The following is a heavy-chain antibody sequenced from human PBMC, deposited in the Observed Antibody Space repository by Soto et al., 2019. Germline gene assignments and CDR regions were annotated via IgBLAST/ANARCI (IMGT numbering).Heavy chain of an antibody. V-gene: IGHV3-72*01. CDR3: ARTVRDSSGHYNFDF. D-gene: IGHD3-22*01. CDR2: IRDKANSYTT. CDR1: GFSCSDHY. Sequence: GGFLRLTCAASGFSCSDHYMDWVRQAPGKGLEWVGRIRDKANSYTTEYAASVKGRVTISRDESKNSLYLQMNSLKTEDTAIYYCARTVRDSSGHYNFDFWGQGTLVTVS. J-gene: IGHJ4*02.